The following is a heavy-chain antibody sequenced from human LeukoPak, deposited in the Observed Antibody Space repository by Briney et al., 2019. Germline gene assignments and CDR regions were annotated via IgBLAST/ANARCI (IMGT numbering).Heavy chain of an antibody. CDR1: GFAFSSYA. CDR2: ISGSGGST. J-gene: IGHJ4*02. V-gene: IGHV3-23*01. CDR3: AKDLQSSWYVHYFDY. D-gene: IGHD6-13*01. Sequence: QPGGSLRLSCAASGFAFSSYAMSWVRQAPGKGLEWVSAISGSGGSTYYAGSVKGRFTISRDNSKNTLYLQMNSLRAEDTAVYYCAKDLQSSWYVHYFDYWGQGTLVTVSS.